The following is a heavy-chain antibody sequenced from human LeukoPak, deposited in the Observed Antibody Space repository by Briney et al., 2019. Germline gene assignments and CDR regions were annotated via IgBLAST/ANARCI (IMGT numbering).Heavy chain of an antibody. V-gene: IGHV3-48*04. Sequence: GGSLRLSCAASGFTFSGYNMNWVRQAPGKGLEWVAFIRSSGSLIYYAESVKGRFTISRDNSRNSLYLQMNSLRVEDTAVYYCARCSTSCYALDYWGQGTLVTVSS. D-gene: IGHD2-2*01. CDR1: GFTFSGYN. CDR3: ARCSTSCYALDY. J-gene: IGHJ4*02. CDR2: IRSSGSLI.